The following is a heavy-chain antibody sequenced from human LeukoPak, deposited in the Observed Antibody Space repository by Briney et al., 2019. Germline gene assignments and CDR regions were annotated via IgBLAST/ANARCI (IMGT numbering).Heavy chain of an antibody. J-gene: IGHJ4*02. CDR3: AREGSSGWTNYFDY. D-gene: IGHD6-19*01. V-gene: IGHV1-2*02. Sequence: GASVKVSCKASGYTFTGYYMHWVRQAPGQGLEWMGWINPNSGGTNYAQKFQGRVTMTRDTSTSTVYMELSSLRSEDTAVYYCAREGSSGWTNYFDYWGQGTLVTVSS. CDR2: INPNSGGT. CDR1: GYTFTGYY.